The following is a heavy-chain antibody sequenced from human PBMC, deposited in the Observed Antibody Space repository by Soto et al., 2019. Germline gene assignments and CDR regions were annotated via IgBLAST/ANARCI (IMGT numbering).Heavy chain of an antibody. CDR1: GGSISSGGYY. V-gene: IGHV4-31*03. D-gene: IGHD1-7*01. CDR3: ARGYGTGTKTPQNRHNWFAP. CDR2: IYYSGST. Sequence: SETLSLTCTVSGGSISSGGYYWSWIRQHPGKGLEWIGYIYYSGSTYYNPSLKSRVTISVDTSKNQFSLKLSSVTAADTAVYYCARGYGTGTKTPQNRHNWFAPWGQGTLVTVS. J-gene: IGHJ5*02.